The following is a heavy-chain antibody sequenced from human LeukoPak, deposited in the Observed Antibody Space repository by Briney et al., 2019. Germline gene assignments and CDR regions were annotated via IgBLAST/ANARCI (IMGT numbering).Heavy chain of an antibody. CDR2: INHSGST. V-gene: IGHV4-34*01. CDR1: GGSFSGYY. D-gene: IGHD1-7*01. CDR3: ARDLGLITGTTRSNWFDP. Sequence: KPSETLSLTCAVYGGSFSGYYWSWIRQPPGKGLEWIGEINHSGSTYYNPSLKSRVTISVDTSKNQFSLKLSSVTAADTAVYYCARDLGLITGTTRSNWFDPWGQGTLVTVS. J-gene: IGHJ5*02.